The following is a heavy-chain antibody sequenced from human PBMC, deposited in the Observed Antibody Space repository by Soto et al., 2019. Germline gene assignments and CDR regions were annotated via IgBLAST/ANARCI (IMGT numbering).Heavy chain of an antibody. J-gene: IGHJ5*02. D-gene: IGHD3-16*01. V-gene: IGHV3-21*01. Sequence: TGGSLRLSCAASGFTFSSYSMNWVRQAPGKGLEWVSSISSSSSYIYYADSVKGRFTISRDNAKNSLYLQMNSLRAEDTAVYYCARAPRGGGINWFDPWGQGTLVTVSS. CDR1: GFTFSSYS. CDR3: ARAPRGGGINWFDP. CDR2: ISSSSSYI.